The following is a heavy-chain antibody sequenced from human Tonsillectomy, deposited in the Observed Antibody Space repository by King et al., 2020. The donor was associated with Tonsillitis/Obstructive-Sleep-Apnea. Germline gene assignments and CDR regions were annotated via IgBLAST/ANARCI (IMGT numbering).Heavy chain of an antibody. Sequence: QLVKSGAEVKKPGSSVKVSCKASGGTFSSYAISWVRQAPGQGLEWMGGIIPIFGTANYAQKFQGRVTITADESTSTAYMELSSLRSEDTAVYYCARVVVAATNRGYYYYYYMDVWGKGTTVTVSS. V-gene: IGHV1-69*01. CDR2: IIPIFGTA. CDR3: ARVVVAATNRGYYYYYYMDV. CDR1: GGTFSSYA. J-gene: IGHJ6*03. D-gene: IGHD2-15*01.